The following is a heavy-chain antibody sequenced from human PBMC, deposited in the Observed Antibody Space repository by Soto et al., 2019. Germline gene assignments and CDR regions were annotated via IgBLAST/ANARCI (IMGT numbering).Heavy chain of an antibody. J-gene: IGHJ6*02. D-gene: IGHD6-13*01. CDR3: ARDPYSSSWYHYYYYGMDV. Sequence: GGSLRLSCAASGFTFSSYWMHWVRQAPGKGLVWVSRINSDGSSTSYADSVKGRFTISRDNAKNTLYLQMNSLRAEDTAVYYCARDPYSSSWYHYYYYGMDVWGQGTTVTVSS. CDR2: INSDGSST. V-gene: IGHV3-74*01. CDR1: GFTFSSYW.